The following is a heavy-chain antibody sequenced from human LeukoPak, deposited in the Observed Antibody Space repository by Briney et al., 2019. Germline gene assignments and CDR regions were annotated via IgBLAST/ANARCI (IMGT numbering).Heavy chain of an antibody. D-gene: IGHD6-13*01. V-gene: IGHV3-30-3*01. CDR2: ISYDGSNK. CDR3: ARNMYGSSWYRDY. CDR1: GFTFSSYA. J-gene: IGHJ4*02. Sequence: GGSLRLSCAASGFTFSSYAMHWVRQAPGKGLEWVAVISYDGSNKYYADSVKGRFTISRDNSKNTLYLQMNSLRAEDTAFYYCARNMYGSSWYRDYWGQGTLVTVSS.